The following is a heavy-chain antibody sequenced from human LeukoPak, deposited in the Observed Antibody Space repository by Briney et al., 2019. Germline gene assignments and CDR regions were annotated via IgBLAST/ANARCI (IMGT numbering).Heavy chain of an antibody. V-gene: IGHV4-39*01. CDR1: GGSISSSSYY. CDR2: IYYSGST. CDR3: ARYTIKPGRGWFDP. Sequence: PSETLSLTCTVSGGSISSSSYYWGWIRQPPGKGLEWIGSIYYSGSTYYNPSLKSRVTISVDTSKNQFPLRLSSVTAADTAVYYCARYTIKPGRGWFDPWGQGTLVTVSS. J-gene: IGHJ5*02. D-gene: IGHD5-12*01.